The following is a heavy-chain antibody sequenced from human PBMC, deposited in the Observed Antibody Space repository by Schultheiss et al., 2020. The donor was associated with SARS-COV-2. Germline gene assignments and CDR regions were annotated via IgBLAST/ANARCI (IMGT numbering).Heavy chain of an antibody. CDR1: GGSFSGYY. J-gene: IGHJ3*02. V-gene: IGHV4-34*01. D-gene: IGHD3-3*01. Sequence: SETLSLTCAVYGGSFSGYYWSWIRQPPGKGLEWIGEINHSGSTYYNPSLKSRVSISVDTSKNQFSLKLSSVTAADTAVYYCAIEARFDDFKTWYAFDIWVQETIVTVSS. CDR2: INHSGST. CDR3: AIEARFDDFKTWYAFDI.